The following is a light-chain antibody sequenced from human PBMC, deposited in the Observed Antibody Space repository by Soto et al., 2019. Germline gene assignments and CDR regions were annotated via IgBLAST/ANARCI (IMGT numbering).Light chain of an antibody. CDR1: SSNIGAGYD. V-gene: IGLV1-40*01. CDR2: ANS. CDR3: QSYDTSPHVV. Sequence: QAVVTQPPSVSGAPGQRVTISCTGSSSNIGAGYDVHWYQQLPGTAPKLLIYANSNRPSGVPDRFSGSKSGTSASLAITGLQAEDEADYYCQSYDTSPHVVFGGGTKLTVL. J-gene: IGLJ2*01.